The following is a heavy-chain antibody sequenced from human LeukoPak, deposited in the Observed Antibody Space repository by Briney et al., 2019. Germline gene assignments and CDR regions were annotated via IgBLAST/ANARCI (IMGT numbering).Heavy chain of an antibody. CDR1: GGSISSGGYY. CDR3: ARVQAAAGYFDY. V-gene: IGHV4-31*11. D-gene: IGHD6-13*01. CDR2: IYYSGST. J-gene: IGHJ4*02. Sequence: SETLSLTCAVSGGSISSGGYYWSWIRQHPGKGLEWNGYIYYSGSTYYNPSLKSRVTISVDTSKNQFSLKLSSVTAADTAVYYCARVQAAAGYFDYWGQGTLVTVSS.